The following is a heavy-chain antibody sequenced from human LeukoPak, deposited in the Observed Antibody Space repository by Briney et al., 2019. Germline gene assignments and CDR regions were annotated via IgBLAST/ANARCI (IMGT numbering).Heavy chain of an antibody. CDR1: GGSISSSSYY. CDR3: ARRLRTIAAAGKGHFDY. CDR2: IYYSGST. V-gene: IGHV4-39*01. J-gene: IGHJ4*02. Sequence: SETLSLTCTVSGGSISSSSYYWGWIRQPPGKGLEWIGGIYYSGSTYYNPSLKSRVTISVDTSKNQFSLKLSSVTAADTAVYYCARRLRTIAAAGKGHFDYWGQGTLVTVSS. D-gene: IGHD6-13*01.